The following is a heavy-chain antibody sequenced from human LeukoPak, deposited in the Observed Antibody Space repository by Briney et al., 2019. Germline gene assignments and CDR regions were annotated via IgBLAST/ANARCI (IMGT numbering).Heavy chain of an antibody. CDR2: IYYRGST. CDR1: GGSISSSSYY. V-gene: IGHV4-39*01. Sequence: SETLSLTCTVSGGSISSSSYYWGWIRQPPGKGLEWIGSIYYRGSTYYNPSLKSRVTIPVDTSKNQSSLKLSSVTAADTAVYYCAASDLDYDFWSGSQWGGWFDPWGQGTLVTVSS. J-gene: IGHJ5*02. CDR3: AASDLDYDFWSGSQWGGWFDP. D-gene: IGHD3-3*01.